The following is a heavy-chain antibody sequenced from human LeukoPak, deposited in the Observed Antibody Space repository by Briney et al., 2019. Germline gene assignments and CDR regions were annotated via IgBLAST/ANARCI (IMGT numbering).Heavy chain of an antibody. J-gene: IGHJ5*02. CDR2: IYTSGST. D-gene: IGHD5-12*01. CDR1: GGSISSGSYY. CDR3: ARASFGQYSEGGFDP. V-gene: IGHV4-61*02. Sequence: PSETLSLTCTVSGGSISSGSYYWSWIRQPAGKGLEWIGRIYTSGSTNYNPSLKSRVTISVDTSKNQFSLKLSSVTAADTAVYYCARASFGQYSEGGFDPWGQGTLVTVSS.